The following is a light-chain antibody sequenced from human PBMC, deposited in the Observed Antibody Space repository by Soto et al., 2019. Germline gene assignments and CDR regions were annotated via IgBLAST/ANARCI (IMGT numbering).Light chain of an antibody. V-gene: IGKV1-39*01. CDR1: QSISSY. Sequence: DIQMTQSPSSLSASVGDRVTITCRASQSISSYLNWYQQKPGKAPKLLIYAASSLQSGVPSRFSGSGSWTDFTLPISSLQPEDCETYYCQQSYSTLMYTFGQGTKLELK. J-gene: IGKJ2*01. CDR2: AAS. CDR3: QQSYSTLMYT.